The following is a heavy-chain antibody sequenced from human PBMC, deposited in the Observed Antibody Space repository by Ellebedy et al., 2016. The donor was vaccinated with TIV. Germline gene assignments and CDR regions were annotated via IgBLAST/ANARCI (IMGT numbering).Heavy chain of an antibody. CDR1: EFTFTIYS. CDR3: AKVGLYGDYDDF. V-gene: IGHV3-23*01. D-gene: IGHD4-17*01. CDR2: INNYGVIT. Sequence: GGSLRLSXAASEFTFTIYSMTWVRQAPGKGLEWVSSINNYGVITYYADSVKGRFTISRDNSKNTLYLQLSSLRAEDTAVYFCAKVGLYGDYDDFWGQGTLVTVSS. J-gene: IGHJ4*02.